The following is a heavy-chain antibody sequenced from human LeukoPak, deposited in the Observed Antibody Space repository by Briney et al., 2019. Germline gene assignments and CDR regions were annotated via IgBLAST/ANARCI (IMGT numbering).Heavy chain of an antibody. D-gene: IGHD6-13*01. CDR2: IKQDGSEK. Sequence: GGSLRLSCAASGFTFSSYGMHWVRQAPGKGLEWVANIKQDGSEKYYVDSVKGRFTISRDNAKNSLYLQMNSLRAEDTAVYYCARTASSSRSNYFDYWGQGTLVTVSS. CDR1: GFTFSSYG. V-gene: IGHV3-7*01. CDR3: ARTASSSRSNYFDY. J-gene: IGHJ4*02.